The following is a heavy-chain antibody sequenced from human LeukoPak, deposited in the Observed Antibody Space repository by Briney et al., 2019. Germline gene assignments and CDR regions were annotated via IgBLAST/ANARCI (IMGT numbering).Heavy chain of an antibody. CDR1: GFTFDDYG. CDR2: INWNGDST. CDR3: ARDRSYSSGAFDI. J-gene: IGHJ3*02. V-gene: IGHV3-20*04. Sequence: GGSLRLSCAASGFTFDDYGMSWVRHAPGKGLEWVSGINWNGDSTVYADSVKGRFTISRDNAKNSLYLQMNSLRAEDTALYYCARDRSYSSGAFDIWGQGTMVTVSS. D-gene: IGHD3-22*01.